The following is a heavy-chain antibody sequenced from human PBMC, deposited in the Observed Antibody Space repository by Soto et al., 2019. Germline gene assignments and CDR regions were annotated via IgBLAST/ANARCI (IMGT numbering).Heavy chain of an antibody. CDR2: IIPIFGTA. J-gene: IGHJ5*02. D-gene: IGHD6-19*01. CDR1: GGTFSSYA. Sequence: QVQLVQSGAEVKKPGSSVKVSCKASGGTFSSYAISWVRQAPGQGLEWMGVIIPIFGTANYAPKFQGRVTITEDESTSTAYMEQSSPRSEDTAVYYCARPAPPGYSSGWYWFGPWGQGTLVTVAS. V-gene: IGHV1-69*01. CDR3: ARPAPPGYSSGWYWFGP.